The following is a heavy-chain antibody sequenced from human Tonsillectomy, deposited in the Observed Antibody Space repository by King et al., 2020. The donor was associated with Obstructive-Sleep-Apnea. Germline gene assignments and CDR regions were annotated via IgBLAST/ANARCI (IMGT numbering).Heavy chain of an antibody. J-gene: IGHJ6*02. D-gene: IGHD2-21*02. V-gene: IGHV1-46*01. CDR3: ARWGPVVTAFRDSCYYYGMDV. Sequence: VQLVESGAEVKKPGASVKISCKASGYSLTSYYIHWVRQAPGQGLEWMGLINPSGGSTTYAQKFQGRVTMTRDTSTSTVYMELSGLGFEDTAVYYCARWGPVVTAFRDSCYYYGMDVWGQGTTVTVSS. CDR2: INPSGGST. CDR1: GYSLTSYY.